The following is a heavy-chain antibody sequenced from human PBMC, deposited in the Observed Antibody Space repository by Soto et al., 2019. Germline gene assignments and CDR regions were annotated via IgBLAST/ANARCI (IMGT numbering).Heavy chain of an antibody. J-gene: IGHJ6*02. CDR1: GGTFSSYA. CDR3: AMHDYYGPGSYDDGPWGMDV. V-gene: IGHV1-69*12. Sequence: QVQLVQSGAEVKKPGSSVKVSCKASGGTFSSYAISWVRQAPGQGLEWMGGIIPIFGTANYAEKFQGRVTVTAPESTIKTQMEMSSLRSKDKAVYYCAMHDYYGPGSYDDGPWGMDVWGQETPVTVS. D-gene: IGHD3-10*01. CDR2: IIPIFGTA.